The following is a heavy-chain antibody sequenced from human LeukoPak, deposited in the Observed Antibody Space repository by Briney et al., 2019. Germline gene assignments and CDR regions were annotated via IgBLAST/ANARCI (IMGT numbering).Heavy chain of an antibody. CDR3: AKGRSMVRGVKYYFDY. CDR1: GFTFSSYA. D-gene: IGHD3-10*01. Sequence: PGGSLRLSCAASGFTFSSYAMSWVRQAPGKGLEWVSAISGSGGSTYYADSVKGRFTISGDNSKNTLYLQMNSLRAEDTAVYYCAKGRSMVRGVKYYFDYWGQGTLVTVSS. CDR2: ISGSGGST. V-gene: IGHV3-23*01. J-gene: IGHJ4*02.